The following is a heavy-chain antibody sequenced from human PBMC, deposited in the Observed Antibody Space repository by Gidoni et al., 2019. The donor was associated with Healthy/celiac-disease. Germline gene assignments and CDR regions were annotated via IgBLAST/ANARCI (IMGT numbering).Heavy chain of an antibody. D-gene: IGHD3-10*01. J-gene: IGHJ4*02. Sequence: QVQLVESGGGLVKPGGSLRLSCAASGFTFSLYYISWIRQAPGKGLECVSYISSRSSYTNYADSVKGRFTISRDNAKNSLYLQMNSLRAEDTAVYYCARSTKPAYYYGSGSYPHPFDYWGQGTLVTVSS. V-gene: IGHV3-11*06. CDR1: GFTFSLYY. CDR3: ARSTKPAYYYGSGSYPHPFDY. CDR2: ISSRSSYT.